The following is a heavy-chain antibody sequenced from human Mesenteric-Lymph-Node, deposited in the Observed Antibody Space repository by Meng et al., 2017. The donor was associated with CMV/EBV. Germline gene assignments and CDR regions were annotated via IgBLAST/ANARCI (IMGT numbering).Heavy chain of an antibody. J-gene: IGHJ4*02. D-gene: IGHD2-2*01. CDR1: GYTVNTYY. Sequence: ASVKVSCKASGYTVNTYYIHWVRQAPGQGLEWMGTINPIGGSTTYAQKFQGRVTLTRDTSTSTVYMELYSLRSEDTAVYYCASCFIGTSCSIDYWGQGTLVTVSS. CDR3: ASCFIGTSCSIDY. V-gene: IGHV1-46*02. CDR2: INPIGGST.